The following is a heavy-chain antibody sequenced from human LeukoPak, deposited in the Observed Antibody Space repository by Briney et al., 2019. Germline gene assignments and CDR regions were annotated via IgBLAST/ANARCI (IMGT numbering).Heavy chain of an antibody. Sequence: ASVKVSCKASGYTFTNNDINWVRQATGQGLEWMGWMNPNSGNTGYAQKFQGRVTMTRNTSISTAYMELSSLKSEDTAVYYCARVPYAGTDYYYMDVWGKGTTVTISS. CDR2: MNPNSGNT. CDR1: GYTFTNND. J-gene: IGHJ6*03. CDR3: ARVPYAGTDYYYMDV. D-gene: IGHD2-2*01. V-gene: IGHV1-8*01.